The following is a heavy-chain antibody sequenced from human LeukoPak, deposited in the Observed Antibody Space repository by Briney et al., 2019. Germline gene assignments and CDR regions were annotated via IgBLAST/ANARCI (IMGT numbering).Heavy chain of an antibody. CDR2: ISSSGSTI. CDR1: GFTFSSYE. CDR3: ARDLRIVSGSYLDY. D-gene: IGHD1-26*01. Sequence: GGSLRLSCAASGFTFSSYEMNWVRQAPGKGLEWVSYISSSGSTIYYADPVKGRFISSRDNTKNSLYLQMNSLRAEDTAIYYCARDLRIVSGSYLDYRGQGTLVTVSS. J-gene: IGHJ4*02. V-gene: IGHV3-48*03.